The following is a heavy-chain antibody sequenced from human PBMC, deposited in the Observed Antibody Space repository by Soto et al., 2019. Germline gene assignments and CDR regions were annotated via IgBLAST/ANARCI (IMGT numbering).Heavy chain of an antibody. J-gene: IGHJ4*02. V-gene: IGHV1-3*01. D-gene: IGHD2-21*01. CDR1: GYTFTSSA. CDR3: ATPILAFY. CDR2: INAGNGNT. Sequence: ASVKVSCKASGYTFTSSAIHWVRQAPGQRLEWMGWINAGNGNTKYSQKFQGRVIITRDTSAGTAYMELRSLRSEDTAVYYCATPILAFYRDQGTLGAVCS.